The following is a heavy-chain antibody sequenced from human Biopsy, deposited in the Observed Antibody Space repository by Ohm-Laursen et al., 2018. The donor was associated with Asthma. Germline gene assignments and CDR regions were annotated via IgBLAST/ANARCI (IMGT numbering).Heavy chain of an antibody. J-gene: IGHJ4*02. V-gene: IGHV1-69*13. Sequence: GASVKVSCNSLGGTFNTYVIGWVRQAPGQGLEWMGGINSVFGTTTYPQKFQDRVTITADDSTSTVYMESSSLRSEDTAVYYCARKAGSCISRTCYSLDFWGQGTLVTVSS. CDR3: ARKAGSCISRTCYSLDF. CDR1: GGTFNTYV. D-gene: IGHD2-2*01. CDR2: INSVFGTT.